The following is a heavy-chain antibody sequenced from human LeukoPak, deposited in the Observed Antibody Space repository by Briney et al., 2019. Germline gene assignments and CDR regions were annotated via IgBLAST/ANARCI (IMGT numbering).Heavy chain of an antibody. J-gene: IGHJ4*02. V-gene: IGHV3-21*01. CDR2: ISSSGSYI. Sequence: PGGSLRLSCAASGFTFSSYWMSWVRQAPGKGLEWVSSISSSGSYIYYADSVKGRFTIARDNAKNSLYLQMNSLRAEDTAVYYCARGRSSSWYAFDYFDYWGQGTLVTVSS. CDR3: ARGRSSSWYAFDYFDY. CDR1: GFTFSSYW. D-gene: IGHD6-13*01.